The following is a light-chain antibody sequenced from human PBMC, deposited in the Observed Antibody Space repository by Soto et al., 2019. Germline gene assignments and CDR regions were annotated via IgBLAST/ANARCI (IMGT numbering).Light chain of an antibody. J-gene: IGKJ1*01. CDR2: WAS. CDR1: QNVLYSSNNKNY. V-gene: IGKV4-1*01. CDR3: QQYYTTPQT. Sequence: DIVMTQSPDSLAVSLGERATINCKSSQNVLYSSNNKNYLAWYQHRPGQPPKLLIYWASTRESGVPDRFNGSGSGTDFTLTISSLQAEDVAVYYCQQYYTTPQTFGQGTKVEIK.